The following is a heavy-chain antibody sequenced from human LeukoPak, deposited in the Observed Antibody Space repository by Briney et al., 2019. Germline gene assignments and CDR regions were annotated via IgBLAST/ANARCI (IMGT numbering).Heavy chain of an antibody. CDR3: AAKGGGYDYRY. J-gene: IGHJ4*02. V-gene: IGHV4-31*03. CDR2: IYYSGST. CDR1: NVSVGSGAYY. Sequence: PSETLSLTCIVSNVSVGSGAYYWTWIRQHPGKGLEWIGYIYYSGSTYFSPSLKGRVSMSVDTSKNQFSLRLTSVTAADTAVYFCAAKGGGYDYRYWGQGTLVTVSS. D-gene: IGHD5-12*01.